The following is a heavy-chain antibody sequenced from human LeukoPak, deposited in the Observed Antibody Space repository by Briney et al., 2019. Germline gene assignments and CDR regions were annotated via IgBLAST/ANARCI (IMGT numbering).Heavy chain of an antibody. Sequence: ASVKVSCKASGYTFTSYGISWVRQAPGQGLEWMGWISAYNGNTNYAQKLQGRVTTTTDTSTSTAYMELRSLRSDDTAVYHCAREPYGNWFDPWGQGTLVTVSS. CDR2: ISAYNGNT. CDR1: GYTFTSYG. V-gene: IGHV1-18*01. CDR3: AREPYGNWFDP. D-gene: IGHD3-16*01. J-gene: IGHJ5*02.